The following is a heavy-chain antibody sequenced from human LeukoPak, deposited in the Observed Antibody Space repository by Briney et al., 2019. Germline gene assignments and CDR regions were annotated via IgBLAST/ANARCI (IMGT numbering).Heavy chain of an antibody. CDR1: GYSFTSYW. CDR2: IYPGDSDT. V-gene: IGHV5-51*01. J-gene: IGHJ6*02. Sequence: GGSLKISCKGSGYSFTSYWIGWVRQMPGKGLEWMGIIYPGDSDTRYSPSFQGQVTISADKSISTAYLQWSSLKASDTAMYYCARLSYYDSSGYYKDYYYYYGMDVWGQGTTVTVSS. CDR3: ARLSYYDSSGYYKDYYYYYGMDV. D-gene: IGHD3-22*01.